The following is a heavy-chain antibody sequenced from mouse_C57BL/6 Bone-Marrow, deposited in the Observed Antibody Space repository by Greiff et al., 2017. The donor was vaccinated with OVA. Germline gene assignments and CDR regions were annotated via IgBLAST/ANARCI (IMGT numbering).Heavy chain of an antibody. CDR2: IHPNSGST. CDR3: ARGEIYYSGSSPYYFDY. J-gene: IGHJ2*01. D-gene: IGHD1-1*01. V-gene: IGHV1-64*01. CDR1: GYTFTSYW. Sequence: QVQLQQPGAELVKPGASVKLSCKASGYTFTSYWMHWVKQRPGQGLEWIGMIHPNSGSTNYNEKFKSKATLTVDKSSSTAYMQLSSLTSEDSAVYYCARGEIYYSGSSPYYFDYWGQGTALTVSS.